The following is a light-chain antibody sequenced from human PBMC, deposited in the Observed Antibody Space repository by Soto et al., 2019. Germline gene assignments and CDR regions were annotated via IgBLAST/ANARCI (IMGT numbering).Light chain of an antibody. CDR2: PXS. V-gene: IGKV1-39*01. J-gene: IGKJ1*01. CDR1: QSISSY. Sequence: DIQMTQSPSSLSASVGDRVTITCRASQSISSYLNWYKTNHRXXPTXXTRPXSSLKRGATSPPRGSRSGTDLTLTISSLQPEDFATHYCQQSYSTPITFGQGTKVEIK. CDR3: QQSYSTPIT.